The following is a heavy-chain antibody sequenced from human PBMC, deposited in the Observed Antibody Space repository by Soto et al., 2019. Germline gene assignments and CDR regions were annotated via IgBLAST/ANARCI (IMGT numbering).Heavy chain of an antibody. D-gene: IGHD3-22*01. CDR2: INAGNGNT. J-gene: IGHJ3*02. CDR3: ARHTHYYDSSGDLGAFDI. CDR1: GYTFTSYA. V-gene: IGHV1-3*01. Sequence: ASVKVSCKASGYTFTSYAMHWVRQAPGQRLEWMGWINAGNGNTKYSQKFQGRVTITRDTSASTAYMELSSLRSEDTAVYYCARHTHYYDSSGDLGAFDIWGQGTMVTVSS.